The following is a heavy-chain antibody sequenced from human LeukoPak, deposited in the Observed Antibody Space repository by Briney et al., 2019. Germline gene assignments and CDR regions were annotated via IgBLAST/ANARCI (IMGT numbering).Heavy chain of an antibody. CDR2: ISSSGSTI. J-gene: IGHJ5*02. CDR3: AKSPPRSSWSFDP. D-gene: IGHD6-13*01. Sequence: PGGSLRLSCAASGFTFSSYSMNWVRQAPGKGLEWVSYISSSGSTIYYADSVKGRFTISRDNAKNSLYLQMNSLRAEDTAVYYCAKSPPRSSWSFDPWGQGTLVTVSS. CDR1: GFTFSSYS. V-gene: IGHV3-48*04.